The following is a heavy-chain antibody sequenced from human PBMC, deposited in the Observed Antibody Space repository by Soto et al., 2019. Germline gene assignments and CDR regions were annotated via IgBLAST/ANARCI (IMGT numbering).Heavy chain of an antibody. CDR3: ARLADTAMVLDY. J-gene: IGHJ4*02. Sequence: ASVKVSCKASGGTFSSYAISWVRQAPGQGLEWMGGIIPIFGTANYAQKFQGRVTITADESTSTAYMELSSLRSEDTAVYYCARLADTAMVLDYWGQGTLVTAPQ. V-gene: IGHV1-69*13. CDR1: GGTFSSYA. D-gene: IGHD5-18*01. CDR2: IIPIFGTA.